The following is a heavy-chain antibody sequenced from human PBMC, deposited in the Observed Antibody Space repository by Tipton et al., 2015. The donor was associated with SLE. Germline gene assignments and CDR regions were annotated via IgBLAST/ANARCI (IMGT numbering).Heavy chain of an antibody. CDR2: MSFSGRS. Sequence: TLSLTCAVSGGSIPSNNWNWIRQPPGKALEWLGYMSFSGRSHYNPSLKNRVTISLDTSKNQLSLKLSSVTAADTAVYYCARAADEFSDYGLDVWGQGTTVTVSS. CDR3: ARAADEFSDYGLDV. D-gene: IGHD3-10*01. V-gene: IGHV4-59*01. J-gene: IGHJ6*02. CDR1: GGSIPSNN.